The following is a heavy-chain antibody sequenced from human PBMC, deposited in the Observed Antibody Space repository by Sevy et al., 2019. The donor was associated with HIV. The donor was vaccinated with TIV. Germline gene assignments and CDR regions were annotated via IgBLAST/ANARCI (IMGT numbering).Heavy chain of an antibody. CDR1: GFTFSKYS. D-gene: IGHD2-8*01. CDR2: FSFGCGRI. Sequence: GGSLRLSCAASGFTFSKYSMSWVRQAPGKGLEWVSTFSFGCGRINYADSVKGRFTIPRDDSKNTLYFQMNSLRAEDTAVYYCAREGCTKPHDFWGQGTLVTVSS. CDR3: AREGCTKPHDF. J-gene: IGHJ4*02. V-gene: IGHV3-23*01.